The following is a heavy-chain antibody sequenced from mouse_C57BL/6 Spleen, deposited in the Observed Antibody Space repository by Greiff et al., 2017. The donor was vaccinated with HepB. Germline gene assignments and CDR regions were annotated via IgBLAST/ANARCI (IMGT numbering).Heavy chain of an antibody. J-gene: IGHJ3*01. Sequence: QVHVKQPGAELVKPGASVKVSCKASGYTFTSYWMHWVKQRPGQGLEWIGRIHPSDSDTNYNQKFKGKATLTVDKSSSTAYMQLSSLTSEDSAVYYCALYDGYYPFAYWGQGTLVTVSA. CDR2: IHPSDSDT. CDR3: ALYDGYYPFAY. CDR1: GYTFTSYW. D-gene: IGHD2-3*01. V-gene: IGHV1-74*01.